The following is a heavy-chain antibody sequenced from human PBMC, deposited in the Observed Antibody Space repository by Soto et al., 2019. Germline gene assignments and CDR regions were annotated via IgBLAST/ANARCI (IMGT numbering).Heavy chain of an antibody. CDR2: IKSKTDGGTT. CDR3: TTRDSSWSLWGFDP. Sequence: GGSLRLSCGASGFTFSNAWMNWVRQAPGKGLEWVGRIKSKTDGGTTDYAAPVKGRFTISRDDSKNTLYLQMNSLKTEDTAVYYCTTRDSSWSLWGFDPWGQGTLVTVS. D-gene: IGHD6-13*01. CDR1: GFTFSNAW. J-gene: IGHJ5*02. V-gene: IGHV3-15*07.